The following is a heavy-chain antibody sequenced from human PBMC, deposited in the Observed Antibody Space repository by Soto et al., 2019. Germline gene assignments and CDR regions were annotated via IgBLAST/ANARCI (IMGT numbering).Heavy chain of an antibody. V-gene: IGHV3-33*01. CDR3: AREVSDGFDP. Sequence: GGSLRLSCAASGSTFSIYGMHWVRQAPGKGLEWVAVIWFDGSNKFYADSVKGRFTISRDNSKNTLYLQMNSLRVEDTAVYYCAREVSDGFDPWGQGTLVTVSS. CDR2: IWFDGSNK. D-gene: IGHD2-8*01. CDR1: GSTFSIYG. J-gene: IGHJ5*02.